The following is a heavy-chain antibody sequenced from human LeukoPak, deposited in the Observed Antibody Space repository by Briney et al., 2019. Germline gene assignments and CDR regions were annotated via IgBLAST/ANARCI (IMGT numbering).Heavy chain of an antibody. CDR2: INHSGST. CDR3: AREVRYSHAFDI. D-gene: IGHD3-9*01. V-gene: IGHV4-34*01. J-gene: IGHJ3*02. CDR1: GGSFSGYY. Sequence: SETLSLTCAVYGGSFSGYYWSWIRQPPGKGLEWIGEINHSGSTNYNPSLKSRVTISVDTSKNQFSLKLSPVTAADTAVYYCAREVRYSHAFDIWGQGTMVTVSS.